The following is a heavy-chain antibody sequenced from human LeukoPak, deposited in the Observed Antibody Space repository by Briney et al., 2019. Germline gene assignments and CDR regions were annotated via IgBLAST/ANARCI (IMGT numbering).Heavy chain of an antibody. Sequence: ASVKVSCKASGYTFTSYDINWVRQATGQGLEWMGWMNPNSGNTGYAQKFQGRVTMTRNTSISTAYMELSSLRSEDTAVYYCARAPLYSSGWYHDYWGQGTLVTVSS. CDR3: ARAPLYSSGWYHDY. V-gene: IGHV1-8*01. J-gene: IGHJ4*02. CDR2: MNPNSGNT. CDR1: GYTFTSYD. D-gene: IGHD6-19*01.